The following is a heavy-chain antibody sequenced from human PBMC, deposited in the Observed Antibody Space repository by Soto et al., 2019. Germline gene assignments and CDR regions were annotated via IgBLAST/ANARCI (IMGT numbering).Heavy chain of an antibody. Sequence: SETLSLTCTVSGASIAGSSYWSWIRQPAGKGLEWIGRFSLSGTTNYNPSLRSRVTMSADVSKSQFSLRLTSVTAADTALYYCARGMTPPGAPAWYYFDSWGQGTLVTVSS. V-gene: IGHV4-4*07. CDR3: ARGMTPPGAPAWYYFDS. D-gene: IGHD2-8*02. J-gene: IGHJ4*02. CDR1: GASIAGSSY. CDR2: FSLSGTT.